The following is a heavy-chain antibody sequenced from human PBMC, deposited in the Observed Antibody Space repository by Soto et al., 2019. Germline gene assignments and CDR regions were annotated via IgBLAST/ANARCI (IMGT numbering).Heavy chain of an antibody. J-gene: IGHJ6*02. CDR2: INHSGST. V-gene: IGHV4-34*01. CDR3: ARSLWGGAARRHYYYGMDV. Sequence: SETVSLTXAVYGGSFSGYYWSWIRQPPGKGLEWIGEINHSGSTNYNPSLKSRVTISVDTSKNQFSLKLSSVTAADTAVYYCARSLWGGAARRHYYYGMDVWGQGTTVTVSS. CDR1: GGSFSGYY. D-gene: IGHD6-6*01.